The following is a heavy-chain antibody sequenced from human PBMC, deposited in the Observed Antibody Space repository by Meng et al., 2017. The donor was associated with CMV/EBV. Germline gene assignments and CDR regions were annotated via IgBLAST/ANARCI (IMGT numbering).Heavy chain of an antibody. Sequence: LRLSCTVSGGSISSGDYYWSWIRQPPGKGLEWIGYIYYSGSTYYNPSLKSRVTIPVDTSKNQFSLKLSSVTAADTAVYYCARGSGSSPVDYWGQGTLVTVSS. CDR3: ARGSGSSPVDY. J-gene: IGHJ4*02. V-gene: IGHV4-30-4*08. D-gene: IGHD1-26*01. CDR2: IYYSGST. CDR1: GGSISSGDYY.